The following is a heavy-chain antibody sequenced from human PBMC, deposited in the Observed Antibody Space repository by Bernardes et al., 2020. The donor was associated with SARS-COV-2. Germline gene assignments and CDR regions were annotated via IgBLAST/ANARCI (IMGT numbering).Heavy chain of an antibody. J-gene: IGHJ3*02. CDR3: ARSSAGLRLSAFDI. CDR1: GFSLSTSGMC. D-gene: IGHD5-12*01. V-gene: IGHV2-70*11. Sequence: SGPTLVKPTQTLTLTCSFSGFSLSTSGMCMSWIRQPPGKALEWLARIDWDDDKYYITSLKTRLTISKDTSKNQVVLTMTNMDPMDTATYYCARSSAGLRLSAFDIWGQGTMVTVSS. CDR2: IDWDDDK.